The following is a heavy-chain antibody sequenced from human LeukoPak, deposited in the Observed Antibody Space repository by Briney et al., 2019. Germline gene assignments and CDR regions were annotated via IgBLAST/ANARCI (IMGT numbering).Heavy chain of an antibody. J-gene: IGHJ4*02. CDR1: GASFSSSTYY. CDR3: ARHGGGLSGTGKRPFDY. D-gene: IGHD6-13*01. Sequence: PSETLSLTCTVSGASFSSSTYYWGWIRQPPGKGLEWIGSIYYSGSTYYNPSLKSRVTMSVDTSKNQFSLKLSSVTAADTAVYYRARHGGGLSGTGKRPFDYWGQGTLVTVSS. CDR2: IYYSGST. V-gene: IGHV4-39*01.